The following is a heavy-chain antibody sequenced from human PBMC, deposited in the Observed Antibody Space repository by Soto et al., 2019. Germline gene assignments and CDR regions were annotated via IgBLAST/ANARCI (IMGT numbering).Heavy chain of an antibody. D-gene: IGHD2-15*01. CDR3: AKDRDVVVVIAAAATGAFDV. CDR2: ISGVGANT. J-gene: IGHJ3*01. V-gene: IGHV3-23*01. CDR1: GFTFNNFA. Sequence: LRLSCAASGFTFNNFALTWVRQAPGKGLEWVATISGVGANTYYADSVKGRFTISRDNSKNTLYLQMFSLRAEDTAVYFCAKDRDVVVVIAAAATGAFDVWGQGTMVTVSS.